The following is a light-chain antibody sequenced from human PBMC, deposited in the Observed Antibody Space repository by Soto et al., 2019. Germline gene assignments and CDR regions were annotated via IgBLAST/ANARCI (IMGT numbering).Light chain of an antibody. Sequence: EIVLTQSPGTLSLSPGERATLSCRTSQTVTSNSLAWYQQKPGQAPRLLIYGTFSRATGIPDRFSGSGSGTDFTLTISRLEPEDYAVYYCQHYGTSPPLTFGGGTKVEIK. CDR2: GTF. CDR3: QHYGTSPPLT. J-gene: IGKJ4*01. CDR1: QTVTSNS. V-gene: IGKV3-20*01.